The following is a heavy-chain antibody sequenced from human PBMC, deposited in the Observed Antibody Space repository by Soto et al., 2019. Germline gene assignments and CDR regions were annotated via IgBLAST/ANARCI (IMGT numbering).Heavy chain of an antibody. CDR2: TYYKSKWYN. V-gene: IGHV6-1*01. J-gene: IGHJ3*02. CDR3: ARDPILRIAARPHAFDI. CDR1: GDSVSSNSAA. Sequence: SQTLSLTCAISGDSVSSNSAAWNWIRQSPSRGLEWLGRTYYKSKWYNDYAVSVKSRITINPDTSKNQFSLQLNSVTPEDTAVYYCARDPILRIAARPHAFDIWGQGTMVTVSS. D-gene: IGHD6-6*01.